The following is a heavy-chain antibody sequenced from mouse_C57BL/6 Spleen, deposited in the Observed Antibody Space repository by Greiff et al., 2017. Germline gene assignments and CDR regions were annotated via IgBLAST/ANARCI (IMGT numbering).Heavy chain of an antibody. J-gene: IGHJ1*03. CDR3: ASSYGSSYSRRYVDV. CDR2: IHPNSGST. Sequence: QVQLQQPGAELVKPGASVKLSCKASGYTFTSYWMHWVKQRPGQGLEWIGMIHPNSGSTNYNEKFKSKATLTVDKSSSTAYMQLSSLTSEDSAVYYCASSYGSSYSRRYVDVWGTGTTVTVSS. D-gene: IGHD1-1*01. CDR1: GYTFTSYW. V-gene: IGHV1-64*01.